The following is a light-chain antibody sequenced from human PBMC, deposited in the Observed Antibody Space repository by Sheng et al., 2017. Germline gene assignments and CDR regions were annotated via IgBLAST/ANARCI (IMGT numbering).Light chain of an antibody. V-gene: IGKV3-15*01. CDR1: QSVSSN. J-gene: IGKJ1*01. CDR3: QQYGSSPPPWT. CDR2: GAS. Sequence: EIVMTQSPATLSVSPGERATLSCRASQSVSSNLAWYQQKPGQAPRLLIYGASTRATGIPARFSGSGSGTDFTLTISRLEPEDFAVYYCQQYGSSPPPWTFGQGTKVEIK.